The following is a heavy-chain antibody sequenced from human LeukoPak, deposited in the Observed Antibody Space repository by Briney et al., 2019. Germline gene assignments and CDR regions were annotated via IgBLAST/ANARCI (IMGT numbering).Heavy chain of an antibody. CDR1: GFMFSDYG. J-gene: IGHJ4*02. D-gene: IGHD4-17*01. CDR3: ARLNYGDPHFDY. CDR2: ISNDGSII. V-gene: IGHV3-30*03. Sequence: HPGGSLRLSCAASGFMFSDYGMHWVRQAPGKGLEWVAVISNDGSIIYYADSVKGRFTISRDNAKNSLYLQMNSLRAEDTAVYYCARLNYGDPHFDYWGQGTLVTVSS.